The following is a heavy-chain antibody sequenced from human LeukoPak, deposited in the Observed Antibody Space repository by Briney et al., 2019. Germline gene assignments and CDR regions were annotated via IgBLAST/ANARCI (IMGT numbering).Heavy chain of an antibody. Sequence: ASVKVSRKASGGTFSSYAISWVRQAPGQGLEWMGGIIPIFGTANYAQKFQGRVTITADESTSTAYMELSSLRSEDTAVYYCARERGDYYDSSGYYRGYFDYWGQGTLVTVSS. D-gene: IGHD3-22*01. CDR2: IIPIFGTA. V-gene: IGHV1-69*13. CDR3: ARERGDYYDSSGYYRGYFDY. CDR1: GGTFSSYA. J-gene: IGHJ4*02.